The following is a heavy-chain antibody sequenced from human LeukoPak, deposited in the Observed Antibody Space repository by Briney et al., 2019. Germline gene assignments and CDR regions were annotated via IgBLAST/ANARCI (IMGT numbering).Heavy chain of an antibody. CDR2: IYYSGST. CDR1: GGSISSYY. V-gene: IGHV4-59*01. J-gene: IGHJ2*01. Sequence: SETLSLTRTVSGGSISSYYWSWIRQPPGKGLEWIGYIYYSGSTNYNPSLKSRVTISVDTSKNQFSLKLSSVTAADTAVYYCASCGGGSCYGWYFDLWGRGTLVTVSS. D-gene: IGHD2-15*01. CDR3: ASCGGGSCYGWYFDL.